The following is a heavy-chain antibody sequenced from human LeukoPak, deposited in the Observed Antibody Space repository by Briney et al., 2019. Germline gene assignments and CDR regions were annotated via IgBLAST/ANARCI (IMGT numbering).Heavy chain of an antibody. J-gene: IGHJ6*03. CDR1: GFTIDDYA. D-gene: IGHD6-19*01. V-gene: IGHV3-9*01. CDR3: AKDMAGQWLVNYYYYYMDV. CDR2: ISWNSGSI. Sequence: GRSLRLSCAASGFTIDDYAMHWVRQAPGKGLEWVSGISWNSGSIGYADSVKGRFTISRDNAKNSLYLQMNSLRAEDTALYYCAKDMAGQWLVNYYYYYMDVWGKGTTVTVSS.